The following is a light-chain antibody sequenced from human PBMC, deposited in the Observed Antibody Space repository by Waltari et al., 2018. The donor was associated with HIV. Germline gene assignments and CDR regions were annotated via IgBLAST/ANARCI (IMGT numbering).Light chain of an antibody. V-gene: IGLV2-18*02. Sequence: QSALTQPPSVSGSLGQSVTISCTGTSSDIGAYTRVSWYQQSPGTAPKLRIYEVTHRPSGVPVRFSGSKSGNTASLTISCLQADDEADYYCSSYTTSSTWVFGGGTKLTVL. CDR2: EVT. CDR3: SSYTTSSTWV. CDR1: SSDIGAYTR. J-gene: IGLJ3*02.